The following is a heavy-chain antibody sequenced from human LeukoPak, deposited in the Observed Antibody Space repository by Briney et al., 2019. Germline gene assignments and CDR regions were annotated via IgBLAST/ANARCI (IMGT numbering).Heavy chain of an antibody. J-gene: IGHJ4*02. CDR3: ARDCGDYYFDY. D-gene: IGHD4-17*01. V-gene: IGHV1-8*02. CDR1: GYTFISYR. CDR2: INPNSGGT. Sequence: GASVKVSCKASGYTFISYRISWVRQAPGQGLEWMGWINPNSGGTNYAQKFQGRVTMTRDTALSTAYMELSSLRSEDTGVYYCARDCGDYYFDYRGQGTLVTVSS.